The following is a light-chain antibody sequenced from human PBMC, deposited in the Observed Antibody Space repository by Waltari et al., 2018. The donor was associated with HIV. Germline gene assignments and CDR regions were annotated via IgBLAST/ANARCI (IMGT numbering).Light chain of an antibody. CDR1: SSDIGSYNR. CDR2: EVT. CDR3: SSYTTSSTWV. V-gene: IGLV2-18*02. Sequence: QSTLTQPPSVSGSLGQSVTIACSGTSSDIGSYNRVSWYQQPPGTAPNLIIYEVTNRPSGVAVRFSGSKSGNTASLAISGLQAEDEADYYCSSYTTSSTWVFGGGTQLTVL. J-gene: IGLJ3*02.